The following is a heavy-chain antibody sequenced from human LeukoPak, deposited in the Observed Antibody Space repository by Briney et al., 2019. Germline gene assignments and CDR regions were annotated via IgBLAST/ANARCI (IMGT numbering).Heavy chain of an antibody. Sequence: PGRSLGLSCAASGFTFSSYGMHWVRQAPGKGLEWVAVIWYDGSNKYYADSVKGRFTISRDNSKNTLYLQMNSLRAEDTAVYYCARDRGFGEPISYGMDVWGKGTTVTVSS. CDR3: ARDRGFGEPISYGMDV. J-gene: IGHJ6*04. CDR1: GFTFSSYG. CDR2: IWYDGSNK. D-gene: IGHD3-10*01. V-gene: IGHV3-33*01.